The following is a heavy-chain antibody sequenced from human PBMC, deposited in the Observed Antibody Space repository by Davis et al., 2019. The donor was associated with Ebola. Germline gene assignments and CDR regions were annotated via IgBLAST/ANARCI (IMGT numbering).Heavy chain of an antibody. Sequence: SETLSLTCTVSGGSISSYYWSWIRQPPGKGLEWIGYIYYSGSTNYNPSLKSRVTISVDTSKNQFSLKLSSVTAADTAVYYCARGITGTSHDYYYYYGMDVWGQGTTVNVSS. D-gene: IGHD1-20*01. V-gene: IGHV4-59*08. CDR3: ARGITGTSHDYYYYYGMDV. CDR2: IYYSGST. J-gene: IGHJ6*02. CDR1: GGSISSYY.